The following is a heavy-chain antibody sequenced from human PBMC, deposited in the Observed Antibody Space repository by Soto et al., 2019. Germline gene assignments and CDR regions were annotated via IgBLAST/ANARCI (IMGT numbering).Heavy chain of an antibody. Sequence: PWESQKISCKGSGDSFTIYWIGWVRQMPGKGLEWMGIIYPGDSDTRYSPSFQGQVTISADKSISTAYLQWSSLKASDTAMYYCARPGFSEEYSSSSRAFDIWGQGTMVTVSS. CDR1: GDSFTIYW. V-gene: IGHV5-51*01. J-gene: IGHJ3*02. CDR2: IYPGDSDT. D-gene: IGHD6-6*01. CDR3: ARPGFSEEYSSSSRAFDI.